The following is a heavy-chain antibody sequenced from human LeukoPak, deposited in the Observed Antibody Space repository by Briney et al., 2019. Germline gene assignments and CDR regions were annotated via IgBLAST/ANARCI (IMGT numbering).Heavy chain of an antibody. CDR1: GFTFSSYW. V-gene: IGHV3-21*01. D-gene: IGHD6-6*01. J-gene: IGHJ6*02. CDR3: ARDKAQDSVYYGMDV. CDR2: ISSGSNYI. Sequence: PGGSLRLSCAASGFTFSSYWMSWVRKAPGKGLEWVSSISSGSNYIYYADSVKGRFTISRDNARTSLYLQMNSLRAEDTAVYYCARDKAQDSVYYGMDVWGQGTTVTVPS.